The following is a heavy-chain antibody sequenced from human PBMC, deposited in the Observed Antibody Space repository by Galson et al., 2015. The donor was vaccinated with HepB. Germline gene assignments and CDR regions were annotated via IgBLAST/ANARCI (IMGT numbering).Heavy chain of an antibody. CDR3: ARSLRTSSSSGHIGFNH. J-gene: IGHJ4*02. V-gene: IGHV1-69*13. CDR1: GGTFSSYA. D-gene: IGHD6-6*01. Sequence: SVKVSCKASGGTFSSYAISWVRQAPGQGLEWIGGIIPMFGTTNYAQKFQGRVTIIADESTSKAYMELSSLRFEDTAMYYCARSLRTSSSSGHIGFNHWGQGTLVTVSS. CDR2: IIPMFGTT.